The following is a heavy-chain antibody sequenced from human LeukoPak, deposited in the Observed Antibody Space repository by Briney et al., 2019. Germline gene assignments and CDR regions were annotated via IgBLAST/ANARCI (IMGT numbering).Heavy chain of an antibody. CDR1: GGSISSGGYS. Sequence: SETLSLTRAVSGGSISSGGYSWSWLRQPPGKGLEWIGYIYHSGNTYYNPSLKSRVTISVDRSKNQFSLKLSSVTAADTAVYYCARMTPKDYFDYWGQGTLVTVSS. V-gene: IGHV4-30-2*01. J-gene: IGHJ4*02. D-gene: IGHD2-15*01. CDR3: ARMTPKDYFDY. CDR2: IYHSGNT.